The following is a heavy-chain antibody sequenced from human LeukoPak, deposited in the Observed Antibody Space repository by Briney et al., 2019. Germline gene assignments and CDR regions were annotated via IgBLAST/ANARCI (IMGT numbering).Heavy chain of an antibody. V-gene: IGHV3-20*04. CDR2: INWNGGST. CDR3: ARDDSSSGPEYFQH. CDR1: GFTFDDYG. J-gene: IGHJ1*01. Sequence: GGSLRLSCAASGFTFDDYGMSWVRQAPGKGLEWASGINWNGGSTGYADSVKGRFTISRDNAKNSLYLQMNSLRAEDTALYYCARDDSSSGPEYFQHWGQGTLVTVSS. D-gene: IGHD6-13*01.